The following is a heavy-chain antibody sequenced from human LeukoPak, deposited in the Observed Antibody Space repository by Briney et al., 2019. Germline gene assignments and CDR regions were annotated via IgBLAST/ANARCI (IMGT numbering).Heavy chain of an antibody. CDR3: AKSVSVQLVRQAFDL. V-gene: IGHV3-23*01. Sequence: GGSLRLSCAASVFTFNIYPMSCVPQAPGKGVQWVTSISSRGENTHYADSVQGRFTFSRENVKTTVYVQMSSLRGEDTAVYYCAKSVSVQLVRQAFDLWGQGTMVTVSS. CDR2: ISSRGENT. D-gene: IGHD6-13*01. J-gene: IGHJ3*01. CDR1: VFTFNIYP.